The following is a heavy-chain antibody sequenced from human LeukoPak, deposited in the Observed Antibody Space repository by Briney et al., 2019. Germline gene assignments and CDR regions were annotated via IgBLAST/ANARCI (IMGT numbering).Heavy chain of an antibody. CDR3: ARDLSGVAGYTYGRGIDY. J-gene: IGHJ4*02. Sequence: GGSLRLSCAASGFTFSSYSMNWVRQAPGKGLEWVSSISSSSSYIYYADSVKGRFTISRDNAKDSLYLQMNSLRAEDTAVYYCARDLSGVAGYTYGRGIDYWAREPWSPSPQ. D-gene: IGHD5-18*01. CDR2: ISSSSSYI. V-gene: IGHV3-21*01. CDR1: GFTFSSYS.